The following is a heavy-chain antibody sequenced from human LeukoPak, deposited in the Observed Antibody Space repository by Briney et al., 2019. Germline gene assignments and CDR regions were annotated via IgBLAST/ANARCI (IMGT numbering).Heavy chain of an antibody. Sequence: PSETLSLTCTASGGSISSYYWSWIRQPPGKGLEWIGYIYYSGSTNYNPSLKSRVTISVDTSKNQFSLKLSSVTAADTAVYYCAREPYESGFDYWGQGTLVTVSS. J-gene: IGHJ4*02. D-gene: IGHD3-3*01. CDR1: GGSISSYY. CDR3: AREPYESGFDY. V-gene: IGHV4-59*01. CDR2: IYYSGST.